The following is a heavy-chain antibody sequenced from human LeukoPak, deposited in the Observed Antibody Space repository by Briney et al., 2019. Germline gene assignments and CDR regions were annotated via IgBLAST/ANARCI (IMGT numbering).Heavy chain of an antibody. D-gene: IGHD2-15*01. V-gene: IGHV4-39*01. CDR3: ARCRIVVVVAASIERGGWFDP. Sequence: PSETLSLTCTVSGGSISSSSYYWGWIRQPPGKGLEWIGSIYYSGSTYYNPSLKSRVTISVDTSKNQFSLKLSSVTAADTAVYYCARCRIVVVVAASIERGGWFDPWGQGTLVTVSS. CDR1: GGSISSSSYY. J-gene: IGHJ5*02. CDR2: IYYSGST.